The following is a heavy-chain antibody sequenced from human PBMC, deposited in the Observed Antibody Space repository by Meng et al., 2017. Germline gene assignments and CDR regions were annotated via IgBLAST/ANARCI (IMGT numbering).Heavy chain of an antibody. CDR2: INWNGGST. V-gene: IGHV3-20*01. D-gene: IGHD1-26*01. J-gene: IGHJ3*02. CDR3: AREMILFHPLHSGSLRHAFDI. CDR1: GFTFDDYG. Sequence: GESLKISCAASGFTFDDYGMSWVRQAPGKGLEWVSGINWNGGSTGYADSVKGRFTISRDNAKNSLYLQMNSLRAEDTALYHCAREMILFHPLHSGSLRHAFDIWGQGTMVTVSS.